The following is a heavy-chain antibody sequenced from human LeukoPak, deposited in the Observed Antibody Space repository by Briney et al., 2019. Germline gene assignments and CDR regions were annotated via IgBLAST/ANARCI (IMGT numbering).Heavy chain of an antibody. CDR1: GFTFSSYS. Sequence: GGSLRLSCAASGFTFSSYSMNWVRQAPGKGLEWVSSISSSSSYIYYADSVKGRFTISRDNAKNSLYLQMNSLRAEDTAVYYCARRARLCSSTSRCSYWGQGTLVTVSS. J-gene: IGHJ4*02. D-gene: IGHD2-2*01. CDR3: ARRARLCSSTSRCSY. CDR2: ISSSSSYI. V-gene: IGHV3-21*01.